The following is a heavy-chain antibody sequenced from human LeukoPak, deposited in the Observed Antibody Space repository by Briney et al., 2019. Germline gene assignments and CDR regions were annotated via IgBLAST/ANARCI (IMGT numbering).Heavy chain of an antibody. CDR3: ARGAYDFWSGYYPIGYYYYYMDV. D-gene: IGHD3-3*01. CDR1: GGSISSSSYY. CDR2: IYYSGST. V-gene: IGHV4-39*07. Sequence: SETLSLTCTVSGGSISSSSYYWGWIRQPPGKGLEWIGSIYYSGSTNYNPSLKSRVTISVDTSKNQFSLKLSSVTAADTAVYYCARGAYDFWSGYYPIGYYYYYMDVWGKGATVTVSS. J-gene: IGHJ6*03.